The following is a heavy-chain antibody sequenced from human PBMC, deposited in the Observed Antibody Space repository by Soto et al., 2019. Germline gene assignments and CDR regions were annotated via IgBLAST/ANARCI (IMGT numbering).Heavy chain of an antibody. J-gene: IGHJ4*02. D-gene: IGHD3-9*01. CDR1: GFAFRNYG. CDR2: IIVSGGST. V-gene: IGHV3-23*01. Sequence: EVQLLGSGGGLVHPGGSLRLSCAASGFAFRNYGMSWVRQAPVKGLKWVSAIIVSGGSTYYADSVKGRFTISRDNSKNTLYLQMNSLRAEDTAIYYCAKDTFDVPTGFDYWGQRTLVTVSS. CDR3: AKDTFDVPTGFDY.